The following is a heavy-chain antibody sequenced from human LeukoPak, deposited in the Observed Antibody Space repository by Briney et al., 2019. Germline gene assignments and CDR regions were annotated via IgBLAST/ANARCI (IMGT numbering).Heavy chain of an antibody. Sequence: GGSLRLSCAASGFTFSSYAMSWVRQAPGKGLEWVSAISGSGGSTHYADSVKGRFTISRDNSKNTLYLQMNSLRAEDTAVYYCAKESQYYDILTGYYYGSYFDYWGQGTLVTVSS. D-gene: IGHD3-9*01. CDR2: ISGSGGST. V-gene: IGHV3-23*01. J-gene: IGHJ4*02. CDR1: GFTFSSYA. CDR3: AKESQYYDILTGYYYGSYFDY.